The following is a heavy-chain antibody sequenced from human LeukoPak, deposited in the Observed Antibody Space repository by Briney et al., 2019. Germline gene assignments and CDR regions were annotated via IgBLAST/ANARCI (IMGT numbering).Heavy chain of an antibody. D-gene: IGHD2-8*01. V-gene: IGHV3-21*01. CDR1: EFTFSTYS. CDR3: ARANGYYFDY. Sequence: PGGSLRLSCAASEFTFSTYSMHWVRHAPGKGLEWVSSISTSSSYLYYADSVKGRFTISRDNAKNSLYLQMNSLRAEDTAVYYCARANGYYFDYWGQGTLVTVSS. J-gene: IGHJ4*02. CDR2: ISTSSSYL.